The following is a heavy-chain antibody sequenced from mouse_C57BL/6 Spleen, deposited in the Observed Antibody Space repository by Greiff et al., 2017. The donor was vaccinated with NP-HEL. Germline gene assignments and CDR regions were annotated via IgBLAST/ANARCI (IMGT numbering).Heavy chain of an antibody. V-gene: IGHV1-76*01. CDR3: ARAGQLGAMDD. Sequence: QVQLQQSGAELVRPGASVKLSCKASGYTFTDYYINWVKQRPGQGLEWIARIYPGSGNTYYNEKFKGKATLTAEKSSSTAYMQLSSLTSEDSAVYFCARAGQLGAMDDWGQGTSVTVSS. D-gene: IGHD3-2*01. CDR2: IYPGSGNT. CDR1: GYTFTDYY. J-gene: IGHJ4*01.